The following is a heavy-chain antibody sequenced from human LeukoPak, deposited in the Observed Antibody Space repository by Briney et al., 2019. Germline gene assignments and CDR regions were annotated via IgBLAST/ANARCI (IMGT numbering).Heavy chain of an antibody. J-gene: IGHJ4*02. D-gene: IGHD3-3*01. CDR2: ISTYNGNT. CDR1: GYTFTTYA. Sequence: ASVKVSCKASGYTFTTYALSWVRQAPGQGLDWMGWISTYNGNTNYAQKFQGRVTMTTDTSTSTAYMELRSLRSDDTAVYYCARDPTEDFWSGFYSYFDFWGQGTLVSVSS. CDR3: ARDPTEDFWSGFYSYFDF. V-gene: IGHV1-18*01.